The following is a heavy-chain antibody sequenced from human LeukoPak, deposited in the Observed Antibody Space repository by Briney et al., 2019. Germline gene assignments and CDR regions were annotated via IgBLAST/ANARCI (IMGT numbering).Heavy chain of an antibody. Sequence: GGSLRLSCAASGFTFSSCAMSWVRQAPGKGLEWVSAISGSGGSTYYADSVKGRFTISRDNSKNTLYLQMNSLRAEDTAVYYCATTPPSRYCSSTSCYTLDYWGQGTLVTVSS. V-gene: IGHV3-23*01. CDR3: ATTPPSRYCSSTSCYTLDY. D-gene: IGHD2-2*02. CDR1: GFTFSSCA. CDR2: ISGSGGST. J-gene: IGHJ4*02.